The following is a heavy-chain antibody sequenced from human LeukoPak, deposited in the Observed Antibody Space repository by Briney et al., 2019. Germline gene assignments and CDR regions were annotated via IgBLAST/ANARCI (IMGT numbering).Heavy chain of an antibody. J-gene: IGHJ4*02. CDR1: GGSISSISYS. CDR2: IYHSGST. V-gene: IGHV4-30-2*01. Sequence: SETLSLTCTISGGSISSISYSWSWIRQPPGKGLEWIRYIYHSGSTYYNPSLKSRVTISVDRSKNQFSLKLSSVTAADTAVYYCAREYCTNGVCGNFDYWGQGTLVTVSS. CDR3: AREYCTNGVCGNFDY. D-gene: IGHD2-8*01.